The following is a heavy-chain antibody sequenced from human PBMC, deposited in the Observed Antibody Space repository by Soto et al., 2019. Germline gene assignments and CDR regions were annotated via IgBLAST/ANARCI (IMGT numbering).Heavy chain of an antibody. CDR3: ARDIGRSSSFYYYMDV. J-gene: IGHJ6*03. V-gene: IGHV3-53*01. Sequence: GALRLSCAASGFTVSSNYISWVRQAPGKGLEWVSVIYSGGSTYYADSVKGRFTISRDNSKNTLYLQMNSLRAEDTAVYYCARDIGRSSSFYYYMDVWGKGTTVTVSS. D-gene: IGHD6-6*01. CDR1: GFTVSSNY. CDR2: IYSGGST.